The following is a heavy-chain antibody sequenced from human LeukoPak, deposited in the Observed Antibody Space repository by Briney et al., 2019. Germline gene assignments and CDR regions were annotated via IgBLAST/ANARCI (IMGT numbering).Heavy chain of an antibody. Sequence: GASVTVSCKASGYTFSGYYMHWVRQAPGQGLEWMGWINPNSGGTNYAQKFQGRVTMTRDTSISTAYMELSRLTSDDTAMYYCARGGPAGSGSYYNQYWGQGTLVTVSS. D-gene: IGHD3-10*01. CDR1: GYTFSGYY. J-gene: IGHJ4*02. V-gene: IGHV1-2*02. CDR2: INPNSGGT. CDR3: ARGGPAGSGSYYNQY.